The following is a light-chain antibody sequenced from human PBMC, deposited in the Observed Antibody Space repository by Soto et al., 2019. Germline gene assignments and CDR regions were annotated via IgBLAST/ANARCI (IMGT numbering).Light chain of an antibody. CDR2: AAS. CDR3: QQSYSTPPT. V-gene: IGKV1-39*01. J-gene: IGKJ1*01. Sequence: DIQMTQSPSSLSASVGDRVTITCRASQSISSYLNWYQQKPGKAPKLLISAASSLQSGVPSRFSGSGSGTDFALMISSLQPEDFATYYCQQSYSTPPTFGQGTKVDIK. CDR1: QSISSY.